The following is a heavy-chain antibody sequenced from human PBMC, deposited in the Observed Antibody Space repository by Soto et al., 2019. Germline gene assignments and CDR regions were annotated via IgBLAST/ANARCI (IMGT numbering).Heavy chain of an antibody. CDR2: IWYDGSNK. CDR1: GFTFSSYG. D-gene: IGHD6-6*01. J-gene: IGHJ3*02. Sequence: QVQLVESGGGVVQPGRSLRLSCAASGFTFSSYGMHWVRQAPGKGLEWVAVIWYDGSNKYYADSVKGRFTISRDNSKNTLYLQMNSLRAEDTAVYYCASLGSESSSLPIWGQGTMVTVSS. V-gene: IGHV3-33*01. CDR3: ASLGSESSSLPI.